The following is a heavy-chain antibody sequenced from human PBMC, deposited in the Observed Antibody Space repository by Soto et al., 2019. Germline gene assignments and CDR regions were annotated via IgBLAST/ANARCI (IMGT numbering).Heavy chain of an antibody. CDR2: INPKSGGT. D-gene: IGHD2-8*01. J-gene: IGHJ6*02. CDR1: GYSFTDYH. V-gene: IGHV1-2*04. Sequence: ASVKVSCKASGYSFTDYHIHWVRQAPGQGLEWLGRINPKSGGTSTAQKFQGWVTMTRDRSISTVYMELTRLRSDATAVYFCARGHSTDCSNGVCSFFYNHEMDVWGQGTTVTVSS. CDR3: ARGHSTDCSNGVCSFFYNHEMDV.